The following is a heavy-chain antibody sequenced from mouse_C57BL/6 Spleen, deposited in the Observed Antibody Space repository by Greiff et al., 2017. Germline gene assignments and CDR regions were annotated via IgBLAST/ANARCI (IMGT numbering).Heavy chain of an antibody. V-gene: IGHV14-3*01. J-gene: IGHJ4*01. CDR2: IDPANGNT. CDR3: ASTTVHYAMGY. CDR1: GFNIKNTD. D-gene: IGHD1-1*01. Sequence: VQLQQSVPELVRPGASVKLSCTASGFNIKNTDMHWVKQRPGQGLEWIGRIDPANGNTKYAPKFQGKATITADTSSNTAYLELRSLSSEDTAIYDGASTTVHYAMGYWGQGASVAVS.